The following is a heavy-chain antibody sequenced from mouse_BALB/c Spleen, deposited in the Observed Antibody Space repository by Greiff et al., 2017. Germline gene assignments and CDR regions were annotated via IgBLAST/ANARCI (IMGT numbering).Heavy chain of an antibody. CDR2: INPSSGYT. J-gene: IGHJ4*01. CDR1: GYTFTSYS. D-gene: IGHD2-14*01. Sequence: VQLQQSGAELVRPGASVKMSCTASGYTFTSYSMHWVKQRPGQGLEWIGYINPSSGYTNYNQKFKDKATMTADKSSSTAYMQLSSLTSEDSAVYYCAPYDGYDGYAMDYWGQGTTVTVSS. CDR3: APYDGYDGYAMDY. V-gene: IGHV1-4*01.